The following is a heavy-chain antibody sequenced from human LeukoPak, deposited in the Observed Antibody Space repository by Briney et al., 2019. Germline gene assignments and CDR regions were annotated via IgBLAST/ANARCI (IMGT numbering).Heavy chain of an antibody. CDR2: IKQDGSEK. V-gene: IGHV3-7*04. CDR3: ARDVPNYYYGSGSYYFQF. D-gene: IGHD3-10*01. CDR1: GFTFSSYW. J-gene: IGHJ4*02. Sequence: PGGSLRLSCAASGFTFSSYWMSWVRQAPGKGLEWVANIKQDGSEKYYVDSVKGRFTISRDNAKNSLYLQMNSLRAEDTAVYYCARDVPNYYYGSGSYYFQFWGQGTLVTVSS.